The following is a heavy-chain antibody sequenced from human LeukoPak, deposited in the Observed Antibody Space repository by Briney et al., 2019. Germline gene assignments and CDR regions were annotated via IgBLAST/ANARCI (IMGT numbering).Heavy chain of an antibody. CDR1: GFTVSSYS. CDR2: ISSSSSYI. CDR3: ARALPSPLYSGSYADAFDI. D-gene: IGHD1-26*01. J-gene: IGHJ3*02. V-gene: IGHV3-21*01. Sequence: GGSLGLSCAASGFTVSSYSMNWVRQAPREWLEWVSPISSSSSYIYYADSMKGRFTIYRDNAKNSLYLQMNSLRAEDTAVYYCARALPSPLYSGSYADAFDIWGQGTMVTVSS.